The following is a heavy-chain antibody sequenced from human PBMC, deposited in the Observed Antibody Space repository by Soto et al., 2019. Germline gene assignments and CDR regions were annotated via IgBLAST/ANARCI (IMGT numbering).Heavy chain of an antibody. CDR3: ASLYYYDSSGYPPYDY. D-gene: IGHD3-22*01. CDR1: GGSISSSSYY. V-gene: IGHV4-39*01. CDR2: IYYSGST. J-gene: IGHJ4*02. Sequence: PSETLSLTCTVSGGSISSSSYYWGWIRQPPGKGLEWIGSIYYSGSTYYNPSLKSRVTISVDTSKNQFSLKLSSVTAADTAVYYCASLYYYDSSGYPPYDYWGQGTLVTVSS.